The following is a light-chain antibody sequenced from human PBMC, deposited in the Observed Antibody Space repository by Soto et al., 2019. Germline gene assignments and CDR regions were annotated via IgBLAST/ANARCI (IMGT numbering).Light chain of an antibody. CDR2: AAS. CDR1: HDIKKW. V-gene: IGKV1-12*01. J-gene: IGKJ3*01. CDR3: HQASSFPYT. Sequence: DIQMTQSPSSVSASVGDTINITCRASHDIKKWLAWYQQKPGKAPKVLIYAASNLESGVSPTFSGSGAGTEFSLTISSLQTEDFATYFCHQASSFPYTFGPGTKVDIK.